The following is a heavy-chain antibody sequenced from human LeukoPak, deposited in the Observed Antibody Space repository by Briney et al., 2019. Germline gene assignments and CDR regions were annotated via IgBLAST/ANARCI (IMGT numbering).Heavy chain of an antibody. J-gene: IGHJ6*04. CDR2: ISSSSSYI. Sequence: GGSLRLSCAASGFTFSSYSMNWVRQAPGKGLEWVSSISSSSSYIYYADSVKGQFTISRDNAKNSLYLQMNSLRAEDTAVYYCAREKAAAATPYYYYGMDVWGKGTTVTVSS. CDR1: GFTFSSYS. D-gene: IGHD6-13*01. CDR3: AREKAAAATPYYYYGMDV. V-gene: IGHV3-21*01.